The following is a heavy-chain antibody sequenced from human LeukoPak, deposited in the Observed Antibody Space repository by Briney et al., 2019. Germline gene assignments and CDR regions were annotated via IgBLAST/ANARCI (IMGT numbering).Heavy chain of an antibody. D-gene: IGHD2-21*02. J-gene: IGHJ5*02. Sequence: SETLSLTCTVSGVSISSYYWSWIRQPPGKGLEWIGCISYSGSSTYNPSLKSRVTISVDTSKNQFSLKVTSVTAADTAVCYCARGVTTGLDWFDPWGQGTLVTVSS. CDR2: ISYSGSS. CDR3: ARGVTTGLDWFDP. V-gene: IGHV4-59*01. CDR1: GVSISSYY.